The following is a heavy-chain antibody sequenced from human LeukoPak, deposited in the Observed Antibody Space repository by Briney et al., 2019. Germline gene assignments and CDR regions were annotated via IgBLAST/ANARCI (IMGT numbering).Heavy chain of an antibody. Sequence: GGSLRLSCAASEFIVSSNYMSWVRQAPGKGLEWVSVIYSGGSTYYADSVKGRFTISRDNAKNSLYLQMNSLRAEDTAVYYCAREERGYHLILRKDQYYYMDVWGKGTTVTVSS. D-gene: IGHD5-12*01. CDR3: AREERGYHLILRKDQYYYMDV. CDR2: IYSGGST. J-gene: IGHJ6*03. CDR1: EFIVSSNY. V-gene: IGHV3-53*01.